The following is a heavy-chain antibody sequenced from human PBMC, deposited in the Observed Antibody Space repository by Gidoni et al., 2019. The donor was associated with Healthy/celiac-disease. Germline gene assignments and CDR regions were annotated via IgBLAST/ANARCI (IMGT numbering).Heavy chain of an antibody. CDR1: GYTFTSYD. V-gene: IGHV1-8*01. D-gene: IGHD3-10*01. CDR2: MNPNSSNT. J-gene: IGHJ3*02. CDR3: ARGLPARDAFDI. Sequence: QVQLVQSGAEVKKPGASVTVSCKASGYTFTSYDINWVRQATGQGLEWMGWMNPNSSNTGYAQKFQGRVTMTRNTSISTAYMELSSLRAEDTAVYYCARGLPARDAFDIWGQGTMVTVSS.